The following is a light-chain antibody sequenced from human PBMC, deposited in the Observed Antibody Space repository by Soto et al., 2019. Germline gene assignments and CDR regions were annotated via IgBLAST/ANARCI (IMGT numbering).Light chain of an antibody. CDR3: QVWDSSTVL. J-gene: IGLJ2*01. Sequence: SYELTQPLSVSVALGQTARISCRGDNVGSNSVHWYQQKPGQAPVLVIYRDSTRPSGIPERFSGSISGNTATLTISRAQAGDECDYYCQVWDSSTVLFGGGTQLTVL. V-gene: IGLV3-9*01. CDR1: NVGSNS. CDR2: RDS.